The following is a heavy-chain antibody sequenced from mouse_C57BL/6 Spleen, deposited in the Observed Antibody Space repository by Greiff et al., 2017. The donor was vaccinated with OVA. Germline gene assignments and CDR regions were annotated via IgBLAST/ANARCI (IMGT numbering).Heavy chain of an antibody. CDR1: GFSLSTSGMG. CDR3: ARREGYYGSSGYFDV. Sequence: QVTLKESGPGILQSSQTLSLTCSFSGFSLSTSGMGVSWIRQPSGKGLEWLAHIYWDDAKRYNPSLKSRLTISKDTSRNQVFLKITSVDTADTATYYCARREGYYGSSGYFDVWGTGTTVTVSS. V-gene: IGHV8-12*01. J-gene: IGHJ1*03. D-gene: IGHD1-1*01. CDR2: IYWDDAK.